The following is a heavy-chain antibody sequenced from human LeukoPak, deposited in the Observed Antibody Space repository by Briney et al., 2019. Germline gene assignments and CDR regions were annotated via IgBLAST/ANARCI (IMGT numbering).Heavy chain of an antibody. CDR1: GFTFTTYW. CDR2: INTDGRVT. D-gene: IGHD3-10*02. J-gene: IGHJ4*02. Sequence: GGSLRLSCAASGFTFTTYWMHWVRQVPGKGLWWVARINTDGRVTTYADSVKGRCTVSRDNAENTLYMQMNDLRPEDTAVYYCIRETHVGLHLEYWGQGTLATVTS. CDR3: IRETHVGLHLEY. V-gene: IGHV3-74*01.